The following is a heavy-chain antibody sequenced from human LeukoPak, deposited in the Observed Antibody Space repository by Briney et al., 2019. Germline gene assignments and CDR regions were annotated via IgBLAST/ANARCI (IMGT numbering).Heavy chain of an antibody. CDR1: GFTFSGSV. J-gene: IGHJ6*03. CDR3: AADSNPYYYYYYMDV. Sequence: LVRVSCKASGFTFSGSVVQWVRQARGQRLEWIGWIVVGSGNTNYAQKFQERVTITRDMSTSTAYMELSSLRSEDTAVYYCAADSNPYYYYYYMDVWGKGTTVTVSS. CDR2: IVVGSGNT. V-gene: IGHV1-58*01. D-gene: IGHD2-8*01.